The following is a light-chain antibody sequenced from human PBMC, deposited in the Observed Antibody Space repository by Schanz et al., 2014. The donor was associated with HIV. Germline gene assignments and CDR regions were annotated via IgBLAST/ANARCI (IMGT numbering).Light chain of an antibody. CDR1: QSISSW. V-gene: IGKV1-5*03. J-gene: IGKJ2*01. Sequence: DIQMTQSPSTLSASVGARVTITCRASQSISSWLAWYQQKPGKAPKLLIYKASSLQIGVPSRFSGSGSGTDFTLTISSLEPEDFALYYCQQRSNWPPMYTFGQGTKLEIK. CDR2: KAS. CDR3: QQRSNWPPMYT.